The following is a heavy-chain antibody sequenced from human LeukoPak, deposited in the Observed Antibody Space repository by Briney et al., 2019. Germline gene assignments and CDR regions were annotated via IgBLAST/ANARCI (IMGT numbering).Heavy chain of an antibody. D-gene: IGHD4-23*01. CDR3: ARGLSVRYYYYYGMDV. CDR2: INHSGST. Sequence: GSLRLSCVVSGFTFSSYWMSWVRQAPGKGLEWIGEINHSGSTNYNPSLKSRVTISVDTSKNQFSLKLSSVTAADTAVYYCARGLSVRYYYYYGMDVWGQGTTVTVSS. V-gene: IGHV4-34*01. J-gene: IGHJ6*02. CDR1: GFTFSSYW.